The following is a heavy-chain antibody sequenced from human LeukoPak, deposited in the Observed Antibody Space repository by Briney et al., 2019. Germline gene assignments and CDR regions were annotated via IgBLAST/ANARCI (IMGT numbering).Heavy chain of an antibody. CDR2: IYNDGSTT. J-gene: IGHJ5*02. Sequence: GGSLRLSCAASGFMFSKSWMHWLRQVPGQGLVWVARIYNDGSTTNYADSVKGRFTISRDNAANTLFLKMSILRAEDTAVYYCARVGGRQVEMANNWFDPWGQGTLVTVSS. D-gene: IGHD5-24*01. CDR1: GFMFSKSW. V-gene: IGHV3-74*01. CDR3: ARVGGRQVEMANNWFDP.